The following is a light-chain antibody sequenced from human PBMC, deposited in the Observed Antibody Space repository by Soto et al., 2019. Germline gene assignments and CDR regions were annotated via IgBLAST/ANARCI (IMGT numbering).Light chain of an antibody. Sequence: LVMTQSSSSLSASPWERFTLSFTVSQNIRSSLAWYQQRPGQAPRLLIYDASTRATGIPPRFSGGGSGTEFTVTISSLQSEDFAIYYCQQYDIWPPYTFGQGTKVDIK. J-gene: IGKJ2*01. CDR1: QNIRSS. CDR3: QQYDIWPPYT. V-gene: IGKV3-15*01. CDR2: DAS.